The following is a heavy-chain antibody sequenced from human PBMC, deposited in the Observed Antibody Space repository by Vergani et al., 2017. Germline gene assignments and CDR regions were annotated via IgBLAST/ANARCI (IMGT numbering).Heavy chain of an antibody. CDR2: IYYSGST. D-gene: IGHD5-24*01. V-gene: IGHV4-39*01. CDR3: ATHSPSDGYMDV. J-gene: IGHJ6*02. CDR1: GGSISSSSYY. Sequence: QLQLQESGPGLVKPSETLSLTCTVSGGSISSSSYYWGWIRQPPGKGLEWIGSIYYSGSTYYNPSLKSRVTISEDTSKNQFSLKLSSVTAADTAVYYCATHSPSDGYMDVWGQGTKVTVSS.